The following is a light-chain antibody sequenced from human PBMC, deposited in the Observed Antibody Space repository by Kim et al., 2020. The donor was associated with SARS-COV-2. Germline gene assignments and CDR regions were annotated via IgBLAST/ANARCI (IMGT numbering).Light chain of an antibody. V-gene: IGKV3-11*01. J-gene: IGKJ1*01. CDR1: QSVSSY. Sequence: SPGERATLSCRASQSVSSYLAWYQQKPGQAPRLLIYDASNRATGIPARFSGSGSGTDFTLTISSLEPEDFAVYYCQQRSNWPPVTFGQGTKVEIK. CDR3: QQRSNWPPVT. CDR2: DAS.